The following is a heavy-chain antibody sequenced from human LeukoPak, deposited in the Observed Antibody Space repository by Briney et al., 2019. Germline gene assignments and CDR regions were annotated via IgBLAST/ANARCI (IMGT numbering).Heavy chain of an antibody. CDR1: GYTLTELS. CDR3: ATLVGAHKHPSPSHYLSGY. CDR2: FDPEDGET. V-gene: IGHV1-24*01. J-gene: IGHJ4*02. Sequence: ASVKVSCKVSGYTLTELSTHWVRQAPGKGLEWMGGFDPEDGETIYAQKFQGRVTMTEDTSTDTAYMEPSSLRSEDTAVYYCATLVGAHKHPSPSHYLSGYWGQGTLVTVSS. D-gene: IGHD1-26*01.